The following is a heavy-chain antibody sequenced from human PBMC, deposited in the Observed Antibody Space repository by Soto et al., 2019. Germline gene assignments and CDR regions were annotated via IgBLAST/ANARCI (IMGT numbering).Heavy chain of an antibody. Sequence: KASETLSLTCTVSGGSISSYYWSWIRQPAGKGLEWIGRIYTSGSTNYNPSLKSRVTMSVDTSKNQFSLKLSSVTAADTAVYYCARDRGYYDSSGYYHRVGYYYYGMDVWGQGTTVTVSS. CDR1: GGSISSYY. CDR3: ARDRGYYDSSGYYHRVGYYYYGMDV. D-gene: IGHD3-22*01. V-gene: IGHV4-4*07. CDR2: IYTSGST. J-gene: IGHJ6*02.